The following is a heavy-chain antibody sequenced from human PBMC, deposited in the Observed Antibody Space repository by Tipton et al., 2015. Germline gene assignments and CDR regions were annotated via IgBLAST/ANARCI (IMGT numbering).Heavy chain of an antibody. Sequence: GLVKPSETLSLTCTVSGGSISSSSYYWGWIRQPPGKGLEWIGSIFFSGSTYYNPSLKSRVTISVDTSKNHFSLKLSSVTAADTAVYFCARENVRDGYNDYWGQGTLVTVSS. J-gene: IGHJ4*02. CDR3: ARENVRDGYNDY. V-gene: IGHV4-39*02. D-gene: IGHD5-24*01. CDR2: IFFSGST. CDR1: GGSISSSSYY.